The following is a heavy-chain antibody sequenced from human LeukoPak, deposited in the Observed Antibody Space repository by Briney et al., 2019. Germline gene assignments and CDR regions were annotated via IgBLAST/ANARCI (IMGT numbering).Heavy chain of an antibody. J-gene: IGHJ4*02. D-gene: IGHD2-21*02. CDR2: INTNTGNP. V-gene: IGHV7-4-1*02. CDR3: ARSYCGGDCFYSYLDY. Sequence: ASVKVSCKASGYTFTSYAMNWVRQAPGQGLEWMGWINTNTGNPTYAQGFTGRFVFSLDTSVSTAYLQISSLKAEDTAVYYCARSYCGGDCFYSYLDYWGQGTPVTVSS. CDR1: GYTFTSYA.